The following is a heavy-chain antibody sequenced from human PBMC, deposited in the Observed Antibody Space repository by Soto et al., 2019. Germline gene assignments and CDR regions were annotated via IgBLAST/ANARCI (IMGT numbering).Heavy chain of an antibody. CDR3: AKDPHHYCSSTSCYGGFDP. D-gene: IGHD2-2*01. Sequence: VSQRLSCAASGFTFSSYAMSWVRQAPGKGLEWVSAISGSGGSTYYADSVKGRFTISRDNSKNTLYLQMNSLRAEDTAVYYCAKDPHHYCSSTSCYGGFDPWGQGTLVTVSS. CDR1: GFTFSSYA. V-gene: IGHV3-23*01. CDR2: ISGSGGST. J-gene: IGHJ5*02.